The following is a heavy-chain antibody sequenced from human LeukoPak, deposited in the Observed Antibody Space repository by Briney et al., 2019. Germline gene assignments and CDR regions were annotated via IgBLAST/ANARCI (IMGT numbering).Heavy chain of an antibody. Sequence: ASAKVSCKVSGYTLTELSMHWVRQAPGKGLEWMGGFDPEDGETIYAQKFQGRVTMTEDTSTDTAYMELSSLRSEDTAVYYCATDLGLSPGNWFDPWGQGTLVTVSS. D-gene: IGHD3-3*02. V-gene: IGHV1-24*01. J-gene: IGHJ5*02. CDR1: GYTLTELS. CDR2: FDPEDGET. CDR3: ATDLGLSPGNWFDP.